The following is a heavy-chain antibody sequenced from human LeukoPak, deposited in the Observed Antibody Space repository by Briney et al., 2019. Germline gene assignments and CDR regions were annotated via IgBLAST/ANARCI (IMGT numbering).Heavy chain of an antibody. CDR1: GFTFSSYA. CDR3: AKFPPSPITIFGVANYYYYMDV. D-gene: IGHD3-3*01. Sequence: PGGSLRLSCAASGFTFSSYAMSWVRQAPGKGLEWVSAISGSGGSTYYADSVKGRFTISRDNSKNTLYLQMNSLGAEDTAVYYCAKFPPSPITIFGVANYYYYMDVWGKGTTVTVSS. J-gene: IGHJ6*03. CDR2: ISGSGGST. V-gene: IGHV3-23*01.